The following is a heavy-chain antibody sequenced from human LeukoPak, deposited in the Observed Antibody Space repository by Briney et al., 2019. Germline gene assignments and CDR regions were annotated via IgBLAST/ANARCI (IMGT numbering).Heavy chain of an antibody. V-gene: IGHV5-51*01. Sequence: GASLQISCKGSGSNFTSYWIGWVRQLPGKGLEWMGIIYPGDSDTRYRPSFQGQVTISADKSISTAYLQWSSLKASDTAMYYCARQSTTLVDYWGQGTLFTVSS. D-gene: IGHD1-1*01. CDR3: ARQSTTLVDY. CDR2: IYPGDSDT. J-gene: IGHJ4*02. CDR1: GSNFTSYW.